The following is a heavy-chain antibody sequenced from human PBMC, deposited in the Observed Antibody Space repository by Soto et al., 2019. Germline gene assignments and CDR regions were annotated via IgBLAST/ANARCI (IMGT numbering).Heavy chain of an antibody. CDR1: GFTFSSYW. J-gene: IGHJ4*02. CDR2: IKQDGSEK. D-gene: IGHD6-6*01. Sequence: GGSLRLSCAASGFTFSSYWMSWVRQAPGRGLEWVANIKQDGSEKYYVDSVKGRFTISRDNAKNSLYLQMNSLRAEDTAVYYCARDRYQLAFDYWGQGTLVTVSS. V-gene: IGHV3-7*03. CDR3: ARDRYQLAFDY.